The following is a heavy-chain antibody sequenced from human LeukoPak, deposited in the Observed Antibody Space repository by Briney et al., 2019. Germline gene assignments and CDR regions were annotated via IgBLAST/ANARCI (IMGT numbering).Heavy chain of an antibody. CDR3: ARGDDFWSGPNDAFDI. D-gene: IGHD3-3*01. CDR1: GGSISSYY. Sequence: SETLSLTCTVSGGSISSYYWSWIRQPAGKGLEWIGRIYTSGSTNYNPSLKSRVTMSVDTSKNQFSLKLSSVTAADTAVYYCARGDDFWSGPNDAFDIWGQGTMVTVSS. J-gene: IGHJ3*02. V-gene: IGHV4-4*07. CDR2: IYTSGST.